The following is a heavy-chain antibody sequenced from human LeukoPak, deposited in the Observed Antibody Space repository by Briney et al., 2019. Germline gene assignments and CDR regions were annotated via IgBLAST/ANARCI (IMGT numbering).Heavy chain of an antibody. D-gene: IGHD2-21*02. V-gene: IGHV3-21*01. J-gene: IGHJ4*02. CDR1: GFTFSSYS. Sequence: GGSLRLSCAASGFTFSSYSMNWVRKAPGKGLEWVSSISGSSSYIYYADSVKGRFTISRDNAKNSLYLQMNSLRAEDTAVYYCARVGLSDCDDYWGQGTLVTVSS. CDR3: ARVGLSDCDDY. CDR2: ISGSSSYI.